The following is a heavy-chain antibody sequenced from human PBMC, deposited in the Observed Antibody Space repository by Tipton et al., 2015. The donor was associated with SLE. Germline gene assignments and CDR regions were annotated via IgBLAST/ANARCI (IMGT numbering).Heavy chain of an antibody. CDR1: GGSISSGNYY. Sequence: TLSLTCTVSGGSISSGNYYWNWIRQPAGKGLEWIGRIYTSGSTNYNPSLKSRVTISLDSSKNQFSLRLSSVTAADTAVYFCARVRRSYYSDYSFDYWGQGTLVTVSS. V-gene: IGHV4-61*02. CDR3: ARVRRSYYSDYSFDY. CDR2: IYTSGST. J-gene: IGHJ4*02. D-gene: IGHD4-11*01.